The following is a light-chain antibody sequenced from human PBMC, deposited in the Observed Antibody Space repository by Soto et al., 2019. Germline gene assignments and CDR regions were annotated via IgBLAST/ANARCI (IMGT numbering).Light chain of an antibody. J-gene: IGLJ2*01. V-gene: IGLV2-23*01. CDR2: EAT. Sequence: QSVLTQPASVSGSPGQSITISCTGSRSDIGSYDFVSWYQQHPGKVPKLIIYEATKRPSGISSRFSGSKSGYTASLTISGLQAEDEAFYSCFSYAGRDTLVVSGGGTQLTVL. CDR3: FSYAGRDTLVV. CDR1: RSDIGSYDF.